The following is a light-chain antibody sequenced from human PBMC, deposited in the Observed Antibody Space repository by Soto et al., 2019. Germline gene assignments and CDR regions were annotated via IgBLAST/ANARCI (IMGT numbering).Light chain of an antibody. CDR1: SGHSTNA. CDR3: QTWGAGILVV. CDR2: VKDDGSH. Sequence: QSALTQSPSASASLGASVKLTCTLSSGHSTNAIAWHQQQPEKGPRYLMKVKDDGSHSKGDGIPDRFSGSSSGAERYLTISSLQSEDEADYYCQTWGAGILVVFGGGTKLTVL. J-gene: IGLJ2*01. V-gene: IGLV4-69*02.